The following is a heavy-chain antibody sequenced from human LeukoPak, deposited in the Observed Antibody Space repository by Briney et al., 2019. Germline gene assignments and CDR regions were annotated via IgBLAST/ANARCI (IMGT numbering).Heavy chain of an antibody. CDR1: GGTFSSYA. V-gene: IGHV1-69*05. D-gene: IGHD2-2*01. J-gene: IGHJ6*04. CDR3: ASLGYCSSTSCSLDV. Sequence: AASVKVSCKASGGTFSSYAISWVRQAPGQGLEWMGGIIPIFGTANYAQKFQGRVTITTDESTSTAYMELSSLRSEDTAVYYCASLGYCSSTSCSLDVWGKGTTVTVSS. CDR2: IIPIFGTA.